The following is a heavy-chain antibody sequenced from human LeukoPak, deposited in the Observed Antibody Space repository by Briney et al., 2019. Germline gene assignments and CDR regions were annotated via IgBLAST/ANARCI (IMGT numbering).Heavy chain of an antibody. CDR1: GGSISRSY. V-gene: IGHV4-59*01. J-gene: IGHJ2*01. CDR2: IYGSGSA. CDR3: ARRARYFDSSGYSVTYWYFDL. D-gene: IGHD3-22*01. Sequence: SETLSLTCTVSGGSISRSYWSWIRQPPGKGLEWIGYIYGSGSAQYNSSLKKRLTLSLDSSKNQFSPKRTSVTAADTAFYYCARRARYFDSSGYSVTYWYFDLWGRGTLVTVSS.